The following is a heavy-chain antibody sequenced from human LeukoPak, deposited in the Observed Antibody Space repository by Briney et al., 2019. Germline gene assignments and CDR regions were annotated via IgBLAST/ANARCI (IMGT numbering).Heavy chain of an antibody. CDR2: ISYDGSNK. CDR3: AKGIGWFGESVFGMDV. CDR1: GFTFSSYG. V-gene: IGHV3-30*18. D-gene: IGHD3-10*01. J-gene: IGHJ6*02. Sequence: GGSLRLSCAASGFTFSSYGMHWVRQAPGKGLEWVAVISYDGSNKYYADSVKGRFTISRDNSKNTLYLQMNSLRAEDTAVYYCAKGIGWFGESVFGMDVWGQGTTVTVSS.